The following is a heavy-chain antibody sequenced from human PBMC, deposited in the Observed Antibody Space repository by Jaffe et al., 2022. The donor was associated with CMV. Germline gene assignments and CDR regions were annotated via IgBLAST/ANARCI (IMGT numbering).Heavy chain of an antibody. V-gene: IGHV4-59*01. CDR3: ARIADGYNYVYYYYYYMDV. Sequence: QVQLQESGPGLVKPSETLSLTCTVSGGSISSYYWSWIRQPPGKGLEWIGYIYYSGSTNYNPSLKSRVTISVDTSKNQFSLKLSSVTAADTAVYYCARIADGYNYVYYYYYYMDVWGKGTTVTVSS. CDR1: GGSISSYY. CDR2: IYYSGST. D-gene: IGHD5-12*01. J-gene: IGHJ6*03.